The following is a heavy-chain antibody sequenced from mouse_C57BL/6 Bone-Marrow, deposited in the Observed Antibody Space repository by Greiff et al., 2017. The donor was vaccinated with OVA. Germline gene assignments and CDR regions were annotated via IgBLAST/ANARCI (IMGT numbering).Heavy chain of an antibody. Sequence: VQLQQSGAELARPGASVKMSCKASGYTFTSYTMHWVKQRPGQGLEWIGYINPSSGYTKYNQTFKDKATLTADKSSSTAYLQLSSLTSEDSAVYYCAGDYDNSLDYWGQGTTLTVSS. CDR1: GYTFTSYT. D-gene: IGHD1-1*01. V-gene: IGHV1-4*01. J-gene: IGHJ2*01. CDR2: INPSSGYT. CDR3: AGDYDNSLDY.